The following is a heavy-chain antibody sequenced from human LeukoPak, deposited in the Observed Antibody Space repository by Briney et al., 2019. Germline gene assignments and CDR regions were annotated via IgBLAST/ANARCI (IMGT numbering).Heavy chain of an antibody. CDR2: INPNSGGT. J-gene: IGHJ5*02. V-gene: IGHV1-2*02. CDR1: GYTFTGYY. Sequence: AASVKVSCTASGYTFTGYYMHWVRQAPGQGLEWMGWINPNSGGTNYAQKFQGRVTMTRDTSISTAYMELSRLRSDDTAVYYCARDAGAYDTNWFDPWGQGTLVTVSS. CDR3: ARDAGAYDTNWFDP. D-gene: IGHD3-22*01.